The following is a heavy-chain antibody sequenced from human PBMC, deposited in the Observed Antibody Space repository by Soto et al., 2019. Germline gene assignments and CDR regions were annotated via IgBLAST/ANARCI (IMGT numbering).Heavy chain of an antibody. V-gene: IGHV4-39*01. CDR2: IYYSGST. Sequence: SETLSLTCTVTGDSISSRSYYWGWIRQPPGKGLEWIGSIYYSGSTYNNPSLRSRVSMSIDTSKDQFSLKLKSVTATDTALYFCARQRTSVVTQAYFDVWGPGXLVTVSS. D-gene: IGHD2-21*02. CDR1: GDSISSRSYY. CDR3: ARQRTSVVTQAYFDV. J-gene: IGHJ4*02.